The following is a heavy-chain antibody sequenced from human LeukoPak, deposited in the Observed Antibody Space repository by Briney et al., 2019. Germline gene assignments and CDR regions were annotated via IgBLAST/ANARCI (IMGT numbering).Heavy chain of an antibody. V-gene: IGHV3-7*03. CDR2: IKQDGSEK. J-gene: IGHJ4*02. CDR1: GFTFSSYW. D-gene: IGHD4-17*01. CDR3: ARGQTTVTN. Sequence: GGFLRLSCAASGFTFSSYWMSWVRQAPGKGLEWVANIKQDGSEKYYVDSVKGRFTISRDNAKDSLYLQMSSLRAEDTAVYYCARGQTTVTNWGQGTLVTVSS.